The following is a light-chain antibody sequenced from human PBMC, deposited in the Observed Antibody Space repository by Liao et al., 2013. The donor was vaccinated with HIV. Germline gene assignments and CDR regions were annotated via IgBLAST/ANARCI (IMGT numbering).Light chain of an antibody. Sequence: SYELTQPPSVSVSPGQTASITCSGDKLGDKYACWYQQKPGQSPVLVIYQDSKRPSGIPERFSGSNSGNTATLTITGTQPMDEADYYCQAWDSSTYVFGTGTQGHRP. V-gene: IGLV3-1*01. J-gene: IGLJ1*01. CDR3: QAWDSSTYV. CDR2: QDS. CDR1: KLGDKY.